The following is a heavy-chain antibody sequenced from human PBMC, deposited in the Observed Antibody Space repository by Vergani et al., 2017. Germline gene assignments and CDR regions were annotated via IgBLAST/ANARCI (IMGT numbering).Heavy chain of an antibody. CDR2: IYYSGST. J-gene: IGHJ4*02. CDR3: ARGMKKSYYDFWSGYYLDY. V-gene: IGHV4-39*01. CDR1: GGSISSSSYY. D-gene: IGHD3-3*01. Sequence: QLQLQESGPGLVKPSETLSLTCTVSGGSISSSSYYWGWIRQPPGKGLEWIGSIYYSGSTYYNPSLKSRVTISVDTSKNQFSLKLSSVTAADTAVYYCARGMKKSYYDFWSGYYLDYWGQGTLVTVSS.